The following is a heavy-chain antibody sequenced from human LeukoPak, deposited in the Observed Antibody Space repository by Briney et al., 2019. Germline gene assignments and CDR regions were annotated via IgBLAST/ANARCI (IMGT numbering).Heavy chain of an antibody. CDR3: ARDEDTSALSEY. CDR1: GFSFSSNT. CDR2: ISNNGGRT. V-gene: IGHV3-23*01. Sequence: HPGGSLRLSCAGSGFSFSSNTMSWVRQAPGRGLEWVSAISNNGGRTDYADSVKGRFTISRDNSKSTLYLHMDSLRAEDTAVYYCARDEDTSALSEYWGQGTLVTVSS. D-gene: IGHD2/OR15-2a*01. J-gene: IGHJ4*02.